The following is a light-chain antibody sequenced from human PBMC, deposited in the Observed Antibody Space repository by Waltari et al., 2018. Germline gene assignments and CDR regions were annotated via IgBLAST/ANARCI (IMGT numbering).Light chain of an antibody. CDR2: DDS. CDR1: NFRVSG. Sequence: SYVLTTPPSVPVAPGQPARIPCGDYNFRVSGINWYQKKSGQAPILVVSDDSVRPSGIPERFSGSNSGSTATLSIRRVEVGDEADYYCQVWDGDSDVWVFGGGTKLTVL. J-gene: IGLJ3*02. CDR3: QVWDGDSDVWV. V-gene: IGLV3-21*02.